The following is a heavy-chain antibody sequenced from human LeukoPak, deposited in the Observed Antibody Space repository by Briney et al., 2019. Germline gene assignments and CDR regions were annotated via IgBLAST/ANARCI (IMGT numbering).Heavy chain of an antibody. CDR1: GYTFTSYG. V-gene: IGHV1-18*01. CDR3: ARDNSVRDEAWWFNP. J-gene: IGHJ5*02. CDR2: ISAYNGNT. Sequence: ASVKVSCKASGYTFTSYGISWVRQAPGQGLEWMGWISAYNGNTNYAQKLQGRVTMTTDTSTSTAYMELRSLRSDDTAVYYCARDNSVRDEAWWFNPWGQGALVTVSS. D-gene: IGHD5-24*01.